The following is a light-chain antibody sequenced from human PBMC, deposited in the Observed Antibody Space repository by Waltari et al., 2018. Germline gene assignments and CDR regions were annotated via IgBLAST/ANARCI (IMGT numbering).Light chain of an antibody. Sequence: EIVLTQSPGTASLSPGERVTLPCRASQTVSSSSLAWYQQKPGQAPRLVIYRASRRATGIPDRFSGSGSGTDFSLTISRLEPEDFAVYYCQQHGTLPATFGQGTKVEIK. V-gene: IGKV3-20*01. CDR3: QQHGTLPAT. CDR2: RAS. J-gene: IGKJ1*01. CDR1: QTVSSSS.